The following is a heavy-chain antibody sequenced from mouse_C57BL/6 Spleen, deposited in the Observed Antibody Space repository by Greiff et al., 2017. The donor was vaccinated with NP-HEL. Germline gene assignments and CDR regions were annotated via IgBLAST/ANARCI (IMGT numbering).Heavy chain of an antibody. V-gene: IGHV1-15*01. CDR1: GYTFTDYE. CDR3: TRVYDYDEGFAY. J-gene: IGHJ3*01. D-gene: IGHD2-4*01. Sequence: QVQLKESGAELVRPGASVTLSCKASGYTFTDYEMHWVKQTPVHGLEWIGAIDPETGGTASNQKFKGKARLTADKSSSTAYMGLRSLTSEDSAVDYCTRVYDYDEGFAYWGQGTLVTVSA. CDR2: IDPETGGT.